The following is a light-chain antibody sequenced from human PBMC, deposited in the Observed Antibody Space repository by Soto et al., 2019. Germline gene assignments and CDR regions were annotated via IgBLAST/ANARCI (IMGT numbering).Light chain of an antibody. CDR3: QQNYNLL. Sequence: PGERVTLSFRASQSVSSSYLTWYQQKPGQAPRLLIYGASTRATSIPARFSGSGSGTDFTLTIRSLQPEDFAVYYCQQNYNLLFGQGTRLEIK. CDR2: GAS. CDR1: QSVSSSY. V-gene: IGKV3D-7*01. J-gene: IGKJ5*01.